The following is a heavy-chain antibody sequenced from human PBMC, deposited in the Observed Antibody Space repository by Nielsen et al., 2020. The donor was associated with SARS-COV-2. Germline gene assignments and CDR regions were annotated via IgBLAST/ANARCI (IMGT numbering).Heavy chain of an antibody. J-gene: IGHJ4*02. Sequence: SETLSLTCTVSGVSITFYYWSWIRQPPGKGLEWIGYIYYSGSTNYNPSLKSRVTISVDTSKNQFSLKLSSVTAADTAVYYCASVSSIAAAGYYFDYWGQGTLVTVSS. CDR1: GVSITFYY. CDR2: IYYSGST. CDR3: ASVSSIAAAGYYFDY. D-gene: IGHD6-13*01. V-gene: IGHV4-59*01.